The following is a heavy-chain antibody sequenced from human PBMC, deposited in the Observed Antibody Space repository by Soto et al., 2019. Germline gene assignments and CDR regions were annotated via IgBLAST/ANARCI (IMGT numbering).Heavy chain of an antibody. J-gene: IGHJ4*02. V-gene: IGHV3-33*01. Sequence: ESGGGVVQPGRSLRLSCAASGFTHSSYGMHWVRQAPGKGLEWVAVIWYDGDKKYYADSVKVRFTISRDESKNTVYLHMSSLRGEDTGVYYCARGSAGSESVVVVPAIDFYSFDTWGQGTLVSVSS. CDR1: GFTHSSYG. CDR2: IWYDGDKK. D-gene: IGHD2-15*01. CDR3: ARGSAGSESVVVVPAIDFYSFDT.